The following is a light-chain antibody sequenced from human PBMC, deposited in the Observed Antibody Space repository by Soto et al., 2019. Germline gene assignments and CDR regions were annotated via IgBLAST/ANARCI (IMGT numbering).Light chain of an antibody. CDR1: QSVSSY. Sequence: EIVLTQSPATQSLSPGERATLSCRASQSVSSYLAWYQQKPGQAPRLLIYDASNRATGIPARFSGSGSGTDFTLTISSLEPVDFAVYYCQQRSNWLWTFGQGTKVEIK. CDR2: DAS. V-gene: IGKV3-11*01. J-gene: IGKJ1*01. CDR3: QQRSNWLWT.